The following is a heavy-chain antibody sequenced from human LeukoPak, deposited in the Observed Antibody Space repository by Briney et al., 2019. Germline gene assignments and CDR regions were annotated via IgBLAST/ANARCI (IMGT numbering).Heavy chain of an antibody. CDR2: MYDSGST. D-gene: IGHD1-26*01. Sequence: SETLSLTCTVSGGSMSSYYWSWIRQPPGKGLELIGYMYDSGSTNYNPSLKSRVTISVDTSKNQFSLRLRSVTAADTAVYYCARHGGSYTFDLWGQGVLVTASS. J-gene: IGHJ4*02. V-gene: IGHV4-59*01. CDR3: ARHGGSYTFDL. CDR1: GGSMSSYY.